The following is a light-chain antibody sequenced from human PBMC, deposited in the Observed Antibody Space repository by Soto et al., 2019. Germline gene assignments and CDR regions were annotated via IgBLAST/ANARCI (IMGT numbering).Light chain of an antibody. CDR2: DVG. Sequence: QSALTQRASVSGSPGQSITISCTGTSSDIGTYNFVSWYQVHPGRAPKLIIHDVGDRPSGVSNRFSGSKSGNTASLTISGLQPEDEADHYCSSYRSTTTVFGTGTKLTVL. CDR1: SSDIGTYNF. CDR3: SSYRSTTTV. V-gene: IGLV2-14*01. J-gene: IGLJ1*01.